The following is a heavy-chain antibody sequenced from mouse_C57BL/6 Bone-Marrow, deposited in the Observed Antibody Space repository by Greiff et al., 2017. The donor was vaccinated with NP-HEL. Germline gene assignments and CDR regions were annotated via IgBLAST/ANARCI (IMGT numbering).Heavy chain of an antibody. D-gene: IGHD1-1*01. V-gene: IGHV1-72*01. Sequence: QVQLQQSGAELVKPGASVKLSCKASGYTFTSYLMHWVKQRSGRGLVWIGRIDPTSGGTKYNEKFKSKATLTVDKPSSTAYMQLNSLTSEDSAVYYCGRYCYGSSSFDFWGQGTTITVSS. J-gene: IGHJ2*01. CDR1: GYTFTSYL. CDR2: IDPTSGGT. CDR3: GRYCYGSSSFDF.